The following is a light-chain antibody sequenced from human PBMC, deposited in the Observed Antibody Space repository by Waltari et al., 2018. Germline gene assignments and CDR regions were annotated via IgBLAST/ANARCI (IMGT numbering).Light chain of an antibody. CDR3: QAWDSLMI. J-gene: IGLJ2*01. CDR2: EDK. CDR1: KLADKY. V-gene: IGLV3-1*01. Sequence: SYELTQPPSVSVSPGQTASIPCSGDKLADKYVCWYQQKPGQSPLLSTYEDKKRPSGIPERFSGSNSGNTATLTISETQAMDEADYYCQAWDSLMIFGGGTKLTVL.